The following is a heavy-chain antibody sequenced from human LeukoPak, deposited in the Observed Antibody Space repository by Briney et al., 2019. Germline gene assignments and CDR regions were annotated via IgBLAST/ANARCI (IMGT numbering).Heavy chain of an antibody. Sequence: GGSLRLSCAASGFTFSSYWMSWVRQAPGKGLEWVANIKQDGSEKYYVDSVKGRFTISRDNAKNSLYLQMNSLRAEDTAVYYCARGVYDYVWGSYRYPLDYWGQGTLVTVSS. V-gene: IGHV3-7*01. D-gene: IGHD3-16*02. CDR1: GFTFSSYW. CDR2: IKQDGSEK. J-gene: IGHJ4*02. CDR3: ARGVYDYVWGSYRYPLDY.